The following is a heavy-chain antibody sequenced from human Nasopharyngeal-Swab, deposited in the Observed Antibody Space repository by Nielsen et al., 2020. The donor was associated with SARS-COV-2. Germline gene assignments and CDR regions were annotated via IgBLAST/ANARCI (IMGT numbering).Heavy chain of an antibody. CDR1: GFIFSDYY. Sequence: GGSLRLSCAASGFIFSDYYMSWVRQAPGKGLEWVSYISTSGTTIYYADSVKGRFTNSRDNAKNSLYLQMNSLRAEDTAVYYCARDSYTNGLVKTFWGQGTLVTVSS. CDR3: ARDSYTNGLVKTF. CDR2: ISTSGTTI. V-gene: IGHV3-11*04. J-gene: IGHJ4*02. D-gene: IGHD4-11*01.